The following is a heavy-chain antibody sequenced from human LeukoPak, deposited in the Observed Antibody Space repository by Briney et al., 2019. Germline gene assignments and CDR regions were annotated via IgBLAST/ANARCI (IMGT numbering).Heavy chain of an antibody. Sequence: PGGSLRLSCAASGFTFDDYGMSWVRQAPGKGLEWVSGINWNGGSTGYADSVKGRFTISRDNAKNYLYLHMNSLIAEDTALYPCARVGGYYGSGSSRGGPDYWGQGTLVTVSS. D-gene: IGHD3-10*01. J-gene: IGHJ4*02. CDR2: INWNGGST. V-gene: IGHV3-20*01. CDR1: GFTFDDYG. CDR3: ARVGGYYGSGSSRGGPDY.